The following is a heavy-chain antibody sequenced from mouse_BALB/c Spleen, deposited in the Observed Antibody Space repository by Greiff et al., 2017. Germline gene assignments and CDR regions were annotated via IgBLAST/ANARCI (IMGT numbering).Heavy chain of an antibody. J-gene: IGHJ4*01. D-gene: IGHD2-4*01. CDR2: ISNLAYSI. V-gene: IGHV5-15*02. Sequence: EVKVEESGGGLVQPGGSRKLSCAASGFTFSDYGMSWVRQAPGQGPEWVAFISNLAYSIYYADTLTGRFTISRENAKNTLYLEMSSLRSEDTAMFYCGRDRDYDYAMDYWGQGTSVTVSS. CDR1: GFTFSDYG. CDR3: GRDRDYDYAMDY.